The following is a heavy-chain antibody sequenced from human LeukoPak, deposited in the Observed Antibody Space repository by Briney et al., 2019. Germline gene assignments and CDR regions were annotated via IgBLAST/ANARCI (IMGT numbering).Heavy chain of an antibody. J-gene: IGHJ4*02. CDR3: ARRAGAYSHPYDY. Sequence: PGGSLRHSCEASGLTFNKYWKTWVRQAPGKGLEWVANIKQDGSEKNYVDSVKGRFTISRDNAKNSLSLRMNSLSAEDTAVYYCARRAGAYSHPYDYWGQGTLVTVSS. D-gene: IGHD4/OR15-4a*01. V-gene: IGHV3-7*03. CDR1: GLTFNKYW. CDR2: IKQDGSEK.